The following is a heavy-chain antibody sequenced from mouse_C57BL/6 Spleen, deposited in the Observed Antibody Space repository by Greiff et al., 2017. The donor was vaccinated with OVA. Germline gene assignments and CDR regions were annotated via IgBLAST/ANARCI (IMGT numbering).Heavy chain of an antibody. CDR3: AKPSSYYAMDY. CDR2: IWGDGST. CDR1: GFSLTSYG. V-gene: IGHV2-3*01. Sequence: VQLVESGPGLVAPSQSLSITCTVSGFSLTSYGVSWVRQPPGKGLEWLGVIWGDGSTTYHSALISRLSISKDHSKSQVFLKLHSLQTYDTATFYCAKPSSYYAMDYWGQGTSVTVSS. J-gene: IGHJ4*01.